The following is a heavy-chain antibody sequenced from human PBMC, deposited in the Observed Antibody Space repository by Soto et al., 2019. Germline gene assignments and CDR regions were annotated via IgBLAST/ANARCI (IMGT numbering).Heavy chain of an antibody. CDR3: VRGPNSLDY. J-gene: IGHJ4*02. V-gene: IGHV3-74*01. Sequence: PGGSLRLSCAASGFTFSNYWMHWVRQAPGKGLVWVSRINGGGTTTSYADSVKGRFTISRDNAENTLYLQMTNLRVEDTAVYYCVRGPNSLDYWAQGTLVTVSS. CDR2: INGGGTTT. D-gene: IGHD1-1*01. CDR1: GFTFSNYW.